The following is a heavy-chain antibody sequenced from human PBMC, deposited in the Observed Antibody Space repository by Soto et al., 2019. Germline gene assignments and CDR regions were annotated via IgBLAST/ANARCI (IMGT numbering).Heavy chain of an antibody. CDR1: GFSLTASETR. J-gene: IGHJ4*02. Sequence: SGPTLVNPTRTRTLPCTISGFSLTASETRVSWIRQPPGKALEWLARIDWDDEKFYSTSLKTRLTISKDTSKNQVVLTIINMDPVDTATYYCAGRIRGDYSFDFWGQGALVTVSS. CDR3: AGRIRGDYSFDF. V-gene: IGHV2-70*04. CDR2: IDWDDEK. D-gene: IGHD4-17*01.